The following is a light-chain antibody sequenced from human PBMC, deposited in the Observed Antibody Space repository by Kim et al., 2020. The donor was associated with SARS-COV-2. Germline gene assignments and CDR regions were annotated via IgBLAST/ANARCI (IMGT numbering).Light chain of an antibody. Sequence: SYELTQPPSVSVSLGQTASITCSGDKLGDKYACWYQQKPGQSPVLVIYQDSKRPSGIPERFSGSNSGNTATLTISGTQAMDEADYYCQAWDSSIRVFGGGTQLTVL. CDR2: QDS. V-gene: IGLV3-1*01. CDR1: KLGDKY. CDR3: QAWDSSIRV. J-gene: IGLJ2*01.